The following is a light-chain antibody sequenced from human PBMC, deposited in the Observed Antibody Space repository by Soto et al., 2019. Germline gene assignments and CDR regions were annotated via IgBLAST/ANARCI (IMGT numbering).Light chain of an antibody. V-gene: IGKV1-6*01. CDR3: LQYYNYPYT. Sequence: AIQMTNSPYSLYGSVGDRVTITCRASQGSRNVLGWYQQKPGKGPNLLIYDASSLQSGVPPRCSGSGCGTDVTLTISSLPPEEFATYSFLQYYNYPYTFGHGTKGEI. J-gene: IGKJ2*01. CDR1: QGSRNV. CDR2: DAS.